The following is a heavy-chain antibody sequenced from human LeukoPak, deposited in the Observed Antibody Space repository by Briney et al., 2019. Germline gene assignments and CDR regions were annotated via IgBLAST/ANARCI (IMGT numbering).Heavy chain of an antibody. V-gene: IGHV3-74*01. CDR3: ARDGVGASHDY. J-gene: IGHJ4*02. Sequence: GGSLRLSCEASGFTFSTYWMHWVRQTPGKGLVWVSRISRDGTTTTYADSVKGRFTISRDNAKNTLYLEMNSLRAEDTAVYFCARDGVGASHDYWGQGTLVTVSS. D-gene: IGHD1-26*01. CDR2: ISRDGTTT. CDR1: GFTFSTYW.